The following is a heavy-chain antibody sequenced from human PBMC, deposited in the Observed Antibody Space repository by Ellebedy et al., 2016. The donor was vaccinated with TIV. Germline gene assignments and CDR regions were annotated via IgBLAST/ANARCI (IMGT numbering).Heavy chain of an antibody. CDR1: GFTFSSYS. J-gene: IGHJ6*02. V-gene: IGHV3-48*04. CDR3: ARDRYGDYGKTPYGMDV. Sequence: GESLKISCAASGFTFSSYSMNWVRQAPGKGLEWVSYISSSSSTIYYADSVKGRFTISRDNAKNSLYLQMNSLRAEDTAVYYCARDRYGDYGKTPYGMDVWGQGTTVTVSS. D-gene: IGHD4-17*01. CDR2: ISSSSSTI.